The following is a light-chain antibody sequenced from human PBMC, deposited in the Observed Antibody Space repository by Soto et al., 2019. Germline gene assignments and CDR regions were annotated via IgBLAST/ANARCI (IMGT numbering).Light chain of an antibody. CDR2: AAS. J-gene: IGKJ1*01. Sequence: DAQMTQSPSTLSASVGDTDTITCRASQSISTWLAWYQQKPGKAPKLLIYAASNLHTGVPSRFSGSGSGTQFTLTISGLQPDDFATYYCQQFNAFPWTFGQGTKVEIK. CDR1: QSISTW. CDR3: QQFNAFPWT. V-gene: IGKV1-5*01.